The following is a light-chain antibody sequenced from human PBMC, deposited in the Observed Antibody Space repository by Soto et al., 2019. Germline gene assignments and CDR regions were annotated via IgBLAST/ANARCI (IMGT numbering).Light chain of an antibody. CDR1: QSVISSY. J-gene: IGKJ2*01. Sequence: EIVLTQSPGTLSLSPGERAPLSCRASQSVISSYLAWYQQKPGQAPRLLLYGASNRATGIPDRISGSGSGTDFTLTISRLEPEDFAVYYCQQYGSSPPYTFGQGTKLEIK. V-gene: IGKV3-20*01. CDR2: GAS. CDR3: QQYGSSPPYT.